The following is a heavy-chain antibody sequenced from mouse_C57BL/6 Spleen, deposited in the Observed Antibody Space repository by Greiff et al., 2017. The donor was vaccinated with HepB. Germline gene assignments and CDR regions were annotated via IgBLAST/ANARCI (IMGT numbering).Heavy chain of an antibody. CDR1: GFTFSSYA. D-gene: IGHD2-4*01. CDR3: TRDFYDYDGYFDV. J-gene: IGHJ1*03. Sequence: EVKLVESGEGLVKPGGPLKLSCAASGFTFSSYAMSWVRQTQEKRLEWVAYISSGGDYIYYADTVKGRFTISRDKARNTLYLQMSSLKSEDTAMYYCTRDFYDYDGYFDVWGTGTTVTVSS. CDR2: ISSGGDYI. V-gene: IGHV5-9-1*02.